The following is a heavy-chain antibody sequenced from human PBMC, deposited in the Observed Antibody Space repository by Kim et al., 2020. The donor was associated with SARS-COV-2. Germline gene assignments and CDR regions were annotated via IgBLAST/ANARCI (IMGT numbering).Heavy chain of an antibody. CDR1: GGSISSSNW. CDR2: IYHSGST. Sequence: SETLSLTCAVSGGSISSSNWWSWVRQPPGKGLEWIGKIYHSGSTNYNPSLKSRVTISVDKSKNQFSLKLSSVTAADTAVYYCARNIRYYYGSGSYYYFDYWGQGTLVTVSS. J-gene: IGHJ4*02. D-gene: IGHD3-10*01. V-gene: IGHV4-4*02. CDR3: ARNIRYYYGSGSYYYFDY.